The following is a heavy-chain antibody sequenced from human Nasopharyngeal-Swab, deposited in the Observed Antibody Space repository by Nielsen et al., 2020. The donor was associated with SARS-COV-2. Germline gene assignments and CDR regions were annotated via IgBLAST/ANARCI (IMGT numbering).Heavy chain of an antibody. D-gene: IGHD2-2*01. V-gene: IGHV3-53*01. Sequence: GGSLRPSGAASRHTVSSTYMSRVRQAPRKTLEWVSVTESGGTTHYADSVKGRFSISRDSSTNTLYLQMNNVRAEDTAVYYCARDLGGGYCTTTNCPGSWGQGTLVTVSS. CDR1: RHTVSSTY. CDR2: TESGGTT. J-gene: IGHJ1*01. CDR3: ARDLGGGYCTTTNCPGS.